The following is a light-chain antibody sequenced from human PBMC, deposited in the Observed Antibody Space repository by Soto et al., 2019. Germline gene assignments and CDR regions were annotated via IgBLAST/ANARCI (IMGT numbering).Light chain of an antibody. CDR1: RSDVGGYKY. CDR2: DVS. CDR3: SGYTRSSTDVV. Sequence: QSALTQPASVSGSPGQSITISCTVTRSDVGGYKYVSWYQQHPGKAPKLMIYDVSNRPSGVSNRFSGSKSGNTSSLTISGLQAEDEADYYCSGYTRSSTDVVFGGGTKLTVL. J-gene: IGLJ2*01. V-gene: IGLV2-14*01.